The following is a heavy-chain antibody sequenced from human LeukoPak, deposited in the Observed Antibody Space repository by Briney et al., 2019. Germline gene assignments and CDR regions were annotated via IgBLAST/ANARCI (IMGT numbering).Heavy chain of an antibody. D-gene: IGHD4-17*01. CDR3: ARVHYYGDYSNDY. CDR1: GYTFTGYY. Sequence: ASVKVSCKASGYTFTGYYIHWVRQAPGQGPELRGWINPNSGGTNYAQKFQGRVTMTRDTSISTAYMELSRLRSDDTAMYYCARVHYYGDYSNDYWGQGTLVTVSS. V-gene: IGHV1-2*02. CDR2: INPNSGGT. J-gene: IGHJ4*02.